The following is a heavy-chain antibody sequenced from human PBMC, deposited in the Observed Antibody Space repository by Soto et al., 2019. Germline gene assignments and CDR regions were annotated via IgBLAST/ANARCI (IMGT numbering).Heavy chain of an antibody. J-gene: IGHJ6*02. CDR3: SKDQRIAAAGTGGYYYYYCMDV. Sequence: QVQLVESGGGVVQPGRSLRLSCAASGFTFSSYGMHWVRQAPGKGLEWVAVISYDGSNKYYADSVKGRFTISRDNSKNTLYLQMKSLRSEDTAVYFCSKDQRIAAAGTGGYYYYYCMDVWGQGTTVTVSS. CDR1: GFTFSSYG. D-gene: IGHD6-13*01. V-gene: IGHV3-30*18. CDR2: ISYDGSNK.